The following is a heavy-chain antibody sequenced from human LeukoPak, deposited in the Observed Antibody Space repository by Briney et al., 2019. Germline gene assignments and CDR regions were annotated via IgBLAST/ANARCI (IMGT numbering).Heavy chain of an antibody. CDR3: ARDINTAMVTGDAFDI. D-gene: IGHD5-18*01. Sequence: ASVKVSCKTSGYTFSNFGINWVRQAPGQGLEWMSWISTYNGNTNYAQKFQGRVTMTTDTSTSTAYMELRSLRSDDTAVYYCARDINTAMVTGDAFDIWGQGTKITVSS. CDR1: GYTFSNFG. J-gene: IGHJ3*02. V-gene: IGHV1-18*01. CDR2: ISTYNGNT.